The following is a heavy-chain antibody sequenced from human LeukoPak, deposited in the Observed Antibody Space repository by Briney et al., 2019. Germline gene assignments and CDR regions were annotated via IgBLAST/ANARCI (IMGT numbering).Heavy chain of an antibody. CDR1: GFTFSRYW. V-gene: IGHV3-7*01. J-gene: IGHJ4*02. CDR3: AKDGTSYYYIYY. Sequence: GGSLRLSCAASGFTFSRYWMSWVSQVPGKGLEWVANIKEDAGEIYYVDSVKGRFTVSRDDSKNTLYLQMNSLRGDDTAVYYCAKDGTSYYYIYYWGQGTLVTVSS. D-gene: IGHD2/OR15-2a*01. CDR2: IKEDAGEI.